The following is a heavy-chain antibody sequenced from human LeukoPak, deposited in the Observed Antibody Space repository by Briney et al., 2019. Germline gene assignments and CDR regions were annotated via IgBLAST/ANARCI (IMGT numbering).Heavy chain of an antibody. CDR2: IYSGGNI. CDR1: GFTVSSTY. J-gene: IGHJ4*02. CDR3: AKEGFDS. V-gene: IGHV3-53*01. Sequence: GGSLRLSCAASGFTVSSTYMSWVRQAPGKGLEWVSVIYSGGNIYYIESVKGRFTISRDTSKNTLYLQMNSLRAEDTAVYYCAKEGFDSWGQGTLVTVSS.